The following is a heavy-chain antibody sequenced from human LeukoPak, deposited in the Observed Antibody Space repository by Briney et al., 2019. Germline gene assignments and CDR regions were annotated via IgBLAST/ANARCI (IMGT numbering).Heavy chain of an antibody. V-gene: IGHV1-2*02. Sequence: ASVKVSCKASGYTFTGYYIHWVRQAPGQGLEWMGWINLNSGGTNYAQKFQGRVTMTRDTSISTAYMELSRLRSDDTAVYYCARDSTRVLRYFDWTSRGNWFDPWGQGTLVTVSS. D-gene: IGHD3-9*01. CDR2: INLNSGGT. CDR3: ARDSTRVLRYFDWTSRGNWFDP. CDR1: GYTFTGYY. J-gene: IGHJ5*02.